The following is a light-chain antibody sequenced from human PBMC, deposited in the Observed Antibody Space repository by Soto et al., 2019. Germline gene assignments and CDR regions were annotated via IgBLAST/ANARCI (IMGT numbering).Light chain of an antibody. V-gene: IGKV1-5*01. CDR1: QGISSW. CDR3: QQYNSYST. J-gene: IGKJ1*01. Sequence: DIQMTQSPSTLSASVGDRFTITCRSSQGISSWLAWYQQKPGKAPKLLIYDASSLESGVPSRFSGSGSGTEFTLTISSLQPDDFATYYCQQYNSYSTFGQGTKVDIK. CDR2: DAS.